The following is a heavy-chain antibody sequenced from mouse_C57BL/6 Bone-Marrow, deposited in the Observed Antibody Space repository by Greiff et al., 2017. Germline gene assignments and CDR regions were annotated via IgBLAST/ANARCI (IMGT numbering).Heavy chain of an antibody. Sequence: VKLMESGPGLVQPSQSLSITCTVSGFSLTSYGVHWVRQSPGKGLEWLGVIWSGGSTDYNAAFISILSISKDNSKSQVFFKMNSLQADDTAIYYCARNDWTGYGSSYYWYFDVWGTGTTVTVAS. CDR3: ARNDWTGYGSSYYWYFDV. CDR2: IWSGGST. V-gene: IGHV2-2*01. J-gene: IGHJ1*03. CDR1: GFSLTSYG. D-gene: IGHD1-1*01.